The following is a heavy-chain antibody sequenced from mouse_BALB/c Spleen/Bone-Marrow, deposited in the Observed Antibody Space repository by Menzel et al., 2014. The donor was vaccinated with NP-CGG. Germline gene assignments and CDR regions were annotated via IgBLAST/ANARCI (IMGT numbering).Heavy chain of an antibody. CDR2: ISSDSSTI. CDR1: GFTFSSFG. J-gene: IGHJ2*01. V-gene: IGHV5-17*02. CDR3: TRGGNWDDFDS. Sequence: EVKLVESGGGLVQPGGSRKLSCAASGFTFSSFGMHWVRQAPEKGLEWVAYISSDSSTIFYADTVKGRFTVSRDNPKNTLFLQMTSLRSEDTAMYFCTRGGNWDDFDSWGQGTTLTVSS. D-gene: IGHD4-1*01.